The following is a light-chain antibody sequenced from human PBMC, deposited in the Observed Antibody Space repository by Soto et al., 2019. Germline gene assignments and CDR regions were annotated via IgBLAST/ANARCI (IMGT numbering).Light chain of an antibody. V-gene: IGKV3-20*01. Sequence: MVLTQSPGTLSLSPGERATLSCRSSQTVSSSDLAWYQQKPGQAPRLLVYDASSRATGIPDRFSGSGSGTDFTLTISRLEPEDFAVYYCQQYSTSPITFGQGTRLEIK. J-gene: IGKJ5*01. CDR3: QQYSTSPIT. CDR2: DAS. CDR1: QTVSSSD.